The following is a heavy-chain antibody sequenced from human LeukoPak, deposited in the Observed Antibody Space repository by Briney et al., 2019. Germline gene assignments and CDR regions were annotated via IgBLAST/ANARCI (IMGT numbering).Heavy chain of an antibody. J-gene: IGHJ3*02. D-gene: IGHD3-22*01. CDR2: IKSNKDGGTT. CDR3: TTNPYDKTGYHI. CDR1: GLTFTQAW. Sequence: GGPLRLSCAASGLTFTQAWMTWVRQAPGEGLEWVGRIKSNKDGGTTDYAAPVKGRFTISRDDSKNTLYLQMNSLKTEDTAVYYCTTNPYDKTGYHIWGQGTMVTVSS. V-gene: IGHV3-15*01.